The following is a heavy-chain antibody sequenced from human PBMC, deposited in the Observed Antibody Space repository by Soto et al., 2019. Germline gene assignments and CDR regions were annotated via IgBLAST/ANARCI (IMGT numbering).Heavy chain of an antibody. CDR1: GGSFINFA. Sequence: XSVKVSCKASGGSFINFAISWVRQAPGQGLEWMGGIIPILGRTNFAQKFQGRVTVTADESTNTVYMELSSLRSEDTAVYYCARSPTRLSKDSEVKIDALGWFEHWGQGTLVTVSS. CDR3: ARSPTRLSKDSEVKIDALGWFEH. CDR2: IIPILGRT. J-gene: IGHJ5*02. D-gene: IGHD7-27*01. V-gene: IGHV1-69*01.